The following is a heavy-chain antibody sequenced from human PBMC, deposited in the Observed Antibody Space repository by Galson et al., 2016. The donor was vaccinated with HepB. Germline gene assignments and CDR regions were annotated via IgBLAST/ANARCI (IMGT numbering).Heavy chain of an antibody. CDR2: IWSDGSNK. J-gene: IGHJ4*02. Sequence: SLRLSCAASGFTFSRYGMHWVRQAPGKGLERVALIWSDGSNKYYADSVKGRFTISRDNSKNTAYLQMNSLRAEDRAVYYCAREAGIAAAATYDYWGQGTLVTVSS. D-gene: IGHD6-13*01. V-gene: IGHV3-33*01. CDR3: AREAGIAAAATYDY. CDR1: GFTFSRYG.